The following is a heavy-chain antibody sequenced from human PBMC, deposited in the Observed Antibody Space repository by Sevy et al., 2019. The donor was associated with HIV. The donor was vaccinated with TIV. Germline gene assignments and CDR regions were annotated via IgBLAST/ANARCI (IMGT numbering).Heavy chain of an antibody. Sequence: GGSLRLSCAASGFTFNIYSMNWVRQAPGKGLEWVSSISGSSSYIFYADSVKGRFTISRDNAKNSLFLQMNSLRAEDTAVYYCARGPHHYYDSSAFFDYWGQGTLVTVSS. J-gene: IGHJ4*02. CDR3: ARGPHHYYDSSAFFDY. V-gene: IGHV3-21*06. CDR1: GFTFNIYS. CDR2: ISGSSSYI. D-gene: IGHD3-22*01.